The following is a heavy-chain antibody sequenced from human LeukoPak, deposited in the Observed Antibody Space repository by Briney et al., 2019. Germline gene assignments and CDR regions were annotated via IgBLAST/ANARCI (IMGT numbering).Heavy chain of an antibody. CDR3: AKTVTTRGANYYYYGMDV. CDR2: IYHSGST. Sequence: SQTLSLTCAVSGGSISSGGYSWSWIRQPPGKGLEWIGYIYHSGSTYYNPSLKSRVTISVDRSKNQFSLKLSSVTAADTAVYYCAKTVTTRGANYYYYGMDVWGQGTTVTVSS. V-gene: IGHV4-30-2*01. J-gene: IGHJ6*02. D-gene: IGHD4-17*01. CDR1: GGSISSGGYS.